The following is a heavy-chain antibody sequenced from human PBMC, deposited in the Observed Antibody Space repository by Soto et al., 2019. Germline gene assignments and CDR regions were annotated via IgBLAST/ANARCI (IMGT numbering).Heavy chain of an antibody. CDR1: GFDFSNHG. V-gene: IGHV3-33*03. CDR2: ISYDGTAK. Sequence: GGSLRLSCAASGFDFSNHGMHWVRQAPGEGLEWVTVISYDGTAKYYKESVKGRFTTSRDNSKKTLYLQIDSLRVEDTAVYYCAKDEGRFLRNYFNYGIDVWGLGTTVTVSS. J-gene: IGHJ6*02. CDR3: AKDEGRFLRNYFNYGIDV. D-gene: IGHD3-3*01.